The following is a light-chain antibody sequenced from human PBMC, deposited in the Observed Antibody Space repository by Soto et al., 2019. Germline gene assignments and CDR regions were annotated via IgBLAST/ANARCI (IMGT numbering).Light chain of an antibody. J-gene: IGKJ4*01. CDR3: QQYNNWPLLT. CDR2: GAS. Sequence: EIVLTQSPGTLSLSPGEIATLSFSASQSVSSNLAWYQQKPGQAPRLLIYGASTRATGIPARFSGSGSGTEFTLTISSLQSEDFAVYYCQQYNNWPLLTFGGGTKVDIK. CDR1: QSVSSN. V-gene: IGKV3-15*01.